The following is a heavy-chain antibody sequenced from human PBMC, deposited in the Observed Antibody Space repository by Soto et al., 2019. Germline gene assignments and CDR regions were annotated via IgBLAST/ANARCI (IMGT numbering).Heavy chain of an antibody. J-gene: IGHJ3*02. CDR3: VTYSSSWYYAFDI. V-gene: IGHV1-8*01. Sequence: QVQLVQSGAEVKKPGASVKVSCKASGYTFTSYDINWVRQATGQGLEWMGWMNPNSGNTGYAQKFQGRVTMTRNTSISTAYMELSSLRSEDTAVYYCVTYSSSWYYAFDIWGQGTIVTVSS. CDR2: MNPNSGNT. CDR1: GYTFTSYD. D-gene: IGHD6-13*01.